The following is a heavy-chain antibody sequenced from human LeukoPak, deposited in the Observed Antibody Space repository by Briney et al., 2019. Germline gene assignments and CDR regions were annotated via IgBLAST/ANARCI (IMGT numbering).Heavy chain of an antibody. CDR3: ARDNYYYGMDV. Sequence: GGSLRLSCAASGFTVSSNYMSWVRQAPGKGLEWVSYISSSSSTIYYADSVKGRFTISRDNAKNPLYLQMNSLRAEDTAVYYCARDNYYYGMDVWGQGTTVTVSS. CDR2: ISSSSSTI. V-gene: IGHV3-48*01. CDR1: GFTVSSNY. J-gene: IGHJ6*02.